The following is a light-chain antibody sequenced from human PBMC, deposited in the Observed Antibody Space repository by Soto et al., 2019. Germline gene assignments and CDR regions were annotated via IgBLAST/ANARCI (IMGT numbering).Light chain of an antibody. Sequence: PGERATLSCRASQSVSSNYLAWYQHIPGQAPRLLIYGASTRATGIPDRFSGSGSRTDFTLTISRLEPEDFAVYYCQQFDRSLPSWTFGQGTKVE. CDR1: QSVSSNY. CDR2: GAS. J-gene: IGKJ1*01. CDR3: QQFDRSLPSWT. V-gene: IGKV3-20*01.